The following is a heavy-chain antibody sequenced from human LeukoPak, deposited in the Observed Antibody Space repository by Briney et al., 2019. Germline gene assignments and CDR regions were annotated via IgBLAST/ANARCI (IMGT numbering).Heavy chain of an antibody. CDR3: AKSVSGWYSFDY. V-gene: IGHV3-23*01. Sequence: GGSLRLSCAASGFTFSNYAMSCVRQAPGKGLEWVPLISGSGGTTYYADSVKGWYTISRDNSKSTLYLQMNSLRAEDTAVYYCAKSVSGWYSFDYWGQGTLVTVSS. CDR2: ISGSGGTT. J-gene: IGHJ4*02. CDR1: GFTFSNYA. D-gene: IGHD6-13*01.